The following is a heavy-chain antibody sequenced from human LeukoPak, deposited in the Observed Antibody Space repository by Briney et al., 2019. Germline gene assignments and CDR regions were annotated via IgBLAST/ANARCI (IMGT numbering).Heavy chain of an antibody. Sequence: SETLSLTCTVSGGSISSSSYYWGWIRQPPGKGLEWIGSICYSGSTYYNPSLKSRVTISVDTSKNQFSLKLSSVTAADTAVYYCASETGTTRWGQGTLVTVSS. CDR2: ICYSGST. V-gene: IGHV4-39*01. D-gene: IGHD1-7*01. CDR1: GGSISSSSYY. CDR3: ASETGTTR. J-gene: IGHJ4*02.